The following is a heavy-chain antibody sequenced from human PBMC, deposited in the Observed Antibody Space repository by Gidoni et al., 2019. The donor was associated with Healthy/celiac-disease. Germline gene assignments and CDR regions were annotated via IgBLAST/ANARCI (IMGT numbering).Heavy chain of an antibody. D-gene: IGHD6-13*01. CDR1: GGSISSYY. J-gene: IGHJ4*02. V-gene: IGHV4-59*01. CDR3: ARVNGQQLVFDY. CDR2: IYYSGST. Sequence: QVQLQESGPGLVKPSETLSLTCTVSGGSISSYYWSWIRQPPGKGLEWIGYIYYSGSTNYNPSLKSRVTISVDTSKNQFSLKLSSVTAADTAVYYCARVNGQQLVFDYWGQGTLVTVSS.